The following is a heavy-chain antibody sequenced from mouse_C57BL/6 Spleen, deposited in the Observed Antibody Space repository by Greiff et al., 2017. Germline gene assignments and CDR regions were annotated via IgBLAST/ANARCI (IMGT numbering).Heavy chain of an antibody. V-gene: IGHV14-1*01. Sequence: EVQLQQSGAELVRPGASVKLSCTASGFTITDYYMHWVKQRPEQGLEWIGRIDPEDGDTEYAPKFQSKATMTADTSSNTAYLQLSSLTSEDPAVYYCAIATGVATGGWGKGATLTVAS. CDR3: AIATGVATGG. CDR2: IDPEDGDT. J-gene: IGHJ2*01. D-gene: IGHD1-1*01. CDR1: GFTITDYY.